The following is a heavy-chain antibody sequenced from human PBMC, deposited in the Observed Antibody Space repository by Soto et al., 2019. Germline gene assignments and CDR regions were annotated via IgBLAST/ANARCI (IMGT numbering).Heavy chain of an antibody. CDR1: GDSITHNY. CDR3: ARTQGSGVSDY. Sequence: QVQLQESGPGLVKPSETLSLACSVSGDSITHNYWSWIRQPPGKGLERIAYISHSARINYNPSLKSRVSISLDTSKNQFSLRVNSLTPADTAVYYCARTQGSGVSDYWGQGTLVTVSS. V-gene: IGHV4-59*01. CDR2: ISHSARI. J-gene: IGHJ4*02. D-gene: IGHD3-3*01.